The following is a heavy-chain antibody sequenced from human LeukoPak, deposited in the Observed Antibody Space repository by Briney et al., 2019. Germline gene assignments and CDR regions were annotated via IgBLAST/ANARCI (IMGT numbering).Heavy chain of an antibody. CDR1: GYTFTSYA. V-gene: IGHV1-3*01. J-gene: IGHJ4*02. Sequence: VASVKVSCKASGYTFTSYAMHWVRQAPGQRLEWMGWINAGNGNTKYSQKFQGRVTITRDTSASTAYMELSSLRSEDTAVYYCAREWFGELSFNYWGQGTLVTVSS. D-gene: IGHD3-10*01. CDR2: INAGNGNT. CDR3: AREWFGELSFNY.